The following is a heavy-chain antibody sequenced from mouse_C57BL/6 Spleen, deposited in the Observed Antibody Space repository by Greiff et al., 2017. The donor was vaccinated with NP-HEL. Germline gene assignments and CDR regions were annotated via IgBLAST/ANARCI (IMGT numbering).Heavy chain of an antibody. Sequence: DVHLVESGGDLVKPGGSLKLSCAASGFTFSSYDMSWVRQTPDKRLEWVATISSGGSYTYYPDSVKGRFTISRDNAKNTLYLQMSSLKSEDTAMYYCARGTTVVAKYFDVWGTGTTVTVSS. J-gene: IGHJ1*03. D-gene: IGHD1-1*01. CDR2: ISSGGSYT. V-gene: IGHV5-6*01. CDR1: GFTFSSYD. CDR3: ARGTTVVAKYFDV.